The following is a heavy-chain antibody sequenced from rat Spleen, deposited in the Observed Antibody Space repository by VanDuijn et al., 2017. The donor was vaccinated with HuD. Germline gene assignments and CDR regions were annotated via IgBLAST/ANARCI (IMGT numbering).Heavy chain of an antibody. CDR1: GFTFSNYD. J-gene: IGHJ3*01. CDR2: ISYDVSST. CDR3: ATAGTRVSRFAY. V-gene: IGHV5-20*01. D-gene: IGHD1-4*01. Sequence: EVQLVESGGGLVQPGRSMKLSCAASGFTFSNYDMAWVRQAPTKGLAWVASISYDVSSTYFRDSVKGRFTISRDNAKGTLYLQMDSLRSEDTATYHCATAGTRVSRFAYWGQGTLVTVSS.